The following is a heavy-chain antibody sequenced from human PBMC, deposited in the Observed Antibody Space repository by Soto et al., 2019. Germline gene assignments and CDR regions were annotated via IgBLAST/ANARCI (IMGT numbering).Heavy chain of an antibody. CDR1: GGSISSYY. Sequence: SETLSLTCTVSGGSISSYYWSWIRQPPGKGLEWIGYIYYSGSTNYNPSLKSRVTISVDTSKNQFSLKLSSVTAADTAVYYCARDHVYGGYNWFDPWGQGTLVTVSS. D-gene: IGHD3-22*01. CDR2: IYYSGST. CDR3: ARDHVYGGYNWFDP. V-gene: IGHV4-59*01. J-gene: IGHJ5*02.